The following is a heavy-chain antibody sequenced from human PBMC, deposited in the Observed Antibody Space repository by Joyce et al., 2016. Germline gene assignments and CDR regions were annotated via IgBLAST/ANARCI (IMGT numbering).Heavy chain of an antibody. J-gene: IGHJ3*02. CDR1: GLTFNNYG. CDR3: ARDLEVVIASNEGFDI. Sequence: QVQLVESGGGVVQPGRSLRLSCETFGLTFNNYGRHWVRQAPGKGLEWVAVIGYDGNNEYYADSVKGRFTISRDISKSTLYLQMNSLRVEDTAVYFCARDLEVVIASNEGFDIWGQGTLVTVSS. V-gene: IGHV3-33*01. CDR2: IGYDGNNE. D-gene: IGHD2-21*01.